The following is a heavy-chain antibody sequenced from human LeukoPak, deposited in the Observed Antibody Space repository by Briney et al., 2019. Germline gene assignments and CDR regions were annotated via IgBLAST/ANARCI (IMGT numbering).Heavy chain of an antibody. CDR1: GFTFSSYA. J-gene: IGHJ3*02. CDR3: ASRDNPQREQLVDSDAFDI. V-gene: IGHV3-23*01. Sequence: GGSLRLSCAASGFTFSSYAMSWVRQAPGKGLEWVSVISGSGDSTYYADSVKGRFTISRDNSKNTLYLQMNSLRAEDTAVYYCASRDNPQREQLVDSDAFDIWGQGTMVTVSS. D-gene: IGHD6-6*01. CDR2: ISGSGDST.